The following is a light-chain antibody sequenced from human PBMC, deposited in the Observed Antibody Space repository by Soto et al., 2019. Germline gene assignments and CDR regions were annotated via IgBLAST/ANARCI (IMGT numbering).Light chain of an antibody. CDR2: GAS. CDR1: QSVDSTS. CDR3: HHYGRSLAYS. J-gene: IGKJ2*03. Sequence: EIVLTPAPATLSLSPGERVTRSCGASQSVDSTSMAWYQHKPGLAPRLLVYGASRRATGIPDRFSGSGSGTDVTLTISRLEHEDFAVYYCHHYGRSLAYSFGQGTKVEIK. V-gene: IGKV3D-20*01.